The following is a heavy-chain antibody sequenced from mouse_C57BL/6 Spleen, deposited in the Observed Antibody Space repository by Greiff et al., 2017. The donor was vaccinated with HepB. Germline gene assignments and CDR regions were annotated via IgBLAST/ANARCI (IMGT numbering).Heavy chain of an antibody. V-gene: IGHV1-64*01. CDR2: IHPNSGST. J-gene: IGHJ4*01. CDR3: ARGGMDSYAMDY. Sequence: QVQLKQPGAELVKPGASVKLSCKASGYTFTSYWMHWVKQRPGQGLEWIGMIHPNSGSTNYNEKFKSKATLTVDKSSSTAYMQLSSLTSEDSAVYYCARGGMDSYAMDYWGQGTSVTVSS. CDR1: GYTFTSYW. D-gene: IGHD2-3*01.